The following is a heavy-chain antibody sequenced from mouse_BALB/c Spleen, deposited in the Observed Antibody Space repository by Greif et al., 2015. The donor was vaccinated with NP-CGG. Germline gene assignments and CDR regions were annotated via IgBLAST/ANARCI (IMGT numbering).Heavy chain of an antibody. D-gene: IGHD1-1*01. J-gene: IGHJ4*01. V-gene: IGHV14-3*02. CDR1: GFNIKDTY. CDR2: IDPGNGNT. CDR3: ARRGLRFYAMDY. Sequence: VHVKQSGTELVKPGASVKLSCTASGFNIKDTYMHWVKQRPEQGLEWIGRIDPGNGNTKYDPKFQGKATITADTSSNTAYLQLSSLTSEDTAVYYCARRGLRFYAMDYWGQGTSVTVSS.